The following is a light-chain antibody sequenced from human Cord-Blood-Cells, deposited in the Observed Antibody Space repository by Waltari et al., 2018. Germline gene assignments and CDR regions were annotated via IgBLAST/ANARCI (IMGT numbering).Light chain of an antibody. V-gene: IGKV3-15*01. CDR3: QQYNNWPLYT. CDR1: QSISSN. Sequence: IRMTHSPATLSVSPRERATLSCRASQSISSNLAWSQQKHGHDPRLLIYGASTRATGIPARFSGGGSGTEFTLTISSLQSEDFAVYYCQQYNNWPLYTFGQGTKLEIK. J-gene: IGKJ2*01. CDR2: GAS.